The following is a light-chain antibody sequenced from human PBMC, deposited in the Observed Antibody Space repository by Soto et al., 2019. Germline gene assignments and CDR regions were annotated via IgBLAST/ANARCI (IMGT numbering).Light chain of an antibody. CDR2: DND. CDR3: ATWDSSLSAGV. Sequence: QSALTQPPSVSAAPGQKVTISCSGSSSNIGNNYVFWYQQLPGTAPKLLIYDNDKRPSGIPDRFSGSKSGTSATRGITGLQTGDEADYYCATWDSSLSAGVFGGGTKVTVL. V-gene: IGLV1-51*01. J-gene: IGLJ2*01. CDR1: SSNIGNNY.